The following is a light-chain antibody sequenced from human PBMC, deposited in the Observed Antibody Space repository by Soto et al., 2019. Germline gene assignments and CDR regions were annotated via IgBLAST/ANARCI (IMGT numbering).Light chain of an antibody. J-gene: IGLJ2*01. Sequence: SYELTQPPSVSVAPGKTARITCGGNNIGSKSVHWYQQKPGQAPVLVIYYDSDRPSGIPERFSRSNSGNTATLTISRVEAGDEDAYYCQVWDSSSDHVVFGGGTKLTVL. CDR1: NIGSKS. V-gene: IGLV3-21*04. CDR3: QVWDSSSDHVV. CDR2: YDS.